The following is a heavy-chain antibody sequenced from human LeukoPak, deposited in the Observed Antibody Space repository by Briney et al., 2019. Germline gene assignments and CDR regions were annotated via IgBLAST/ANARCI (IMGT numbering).Heavy chain of an antibody. V-gene: IGHV4-59*01. J-gene: IGHJ1*01. CDR2: IYHGGST. D-gene: IGHD6-6*01. Sequence: SETLSLTCTVSGGSISTYYWNWIRQPPGKGLEWIGYIYHGGSTNYNPSLQSRVTISVDTSKNQFSLNLNSVTAADTAVYYCARGGAARLHFQNWGQGTLVTVSS. CDR1: GGSISTYY. CDR3: ARGGAARLHFQN.